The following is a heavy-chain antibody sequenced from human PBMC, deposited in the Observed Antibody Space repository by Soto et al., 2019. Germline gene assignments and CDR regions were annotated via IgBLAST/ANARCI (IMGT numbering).Heavy chain of an antibody. J-gene: IGHJ2*01. CDR2: ISAGGTGT. CDR3: FFQAEDGIRDTVPVSAFLLNRSSDL. D-gene: IGHD2-15*01. V-gene: IGHV3-23*01. Sequence: KGLEWVSAISAGGTGTYYADSVKGRFTISRDNSKNTLYLQMNSLRAEDTAVYYFFFQAEDGIRDTVPVSAFLLNRSSDL.